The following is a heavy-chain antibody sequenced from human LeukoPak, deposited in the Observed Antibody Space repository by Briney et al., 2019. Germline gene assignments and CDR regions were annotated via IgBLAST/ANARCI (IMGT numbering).Heavy chain of an antibody. J-gene: IGHJ5*02. V-gene: IGHV3-23*01. CDR1: GFTFSSYA. Sequence: GGSLRLSCAASGFTFSSYAMSWVRQAPGKGLEWVSAISGSGGSTYYADSVKDRFTISRDNSKNTLYLQMNSLRAEDTAVYYCAKDLRVAAVAGTRGWFDPWGQGTLVTVSS. D-gene: IGHD6-19*01. CDR2: ISGSGGST. CDR3: AKDLRVAAVAGTRGWFDP.